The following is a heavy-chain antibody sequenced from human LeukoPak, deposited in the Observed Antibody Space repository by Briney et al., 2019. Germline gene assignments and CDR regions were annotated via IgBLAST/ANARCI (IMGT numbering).Heavy chain of an antibody. D-gene: IGHD3-10*01. CDR3: AKDSWFGELPPYYYYYYMDV. CDR1: GFTFSSYG. Sequence: GGSLRLSCAASGFTFSSYGMSWVRQAPGKGLEWVSGISGSGGSTYYADPVKGRFTISRDKSKNTLYLQMNSLRAEDTAVYYCAKDSWFGELPPYYYYYYMDVWGKGTTVTISS. J-gene: IGHJ6*03. V-gene: IGHV3-23*01. CDR2: ISGSGGST.